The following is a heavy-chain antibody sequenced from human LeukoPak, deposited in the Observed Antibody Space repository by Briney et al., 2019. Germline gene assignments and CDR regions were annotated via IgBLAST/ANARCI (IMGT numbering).Heavy chain of an antibody. Sequence: PAGSLRLSCAASGFTFSSYWMGWVRQAPGKGLEWVANINQDGSEKYYLGSVNGRFTISRDNAMNSLYLQMNSLRAEDKAVYYCARNRRGWSDYWGQGTLVPVTS. V-gene: IGHV3-7*01. CDR3: ARNRRGWSDY. D-gene: IGHD6-19*01. CDR1: GFTFSSYW. J-gene: IGHJ1*01. CDR2: INQDGSEK.